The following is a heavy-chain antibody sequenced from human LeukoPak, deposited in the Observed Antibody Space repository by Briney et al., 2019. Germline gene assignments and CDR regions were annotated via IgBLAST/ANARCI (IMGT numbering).Heavy chain of an antibody. CDR1: GYTFTGHY. D-gene: IGHD6-19*01. V-gene: IGHV1-2*02. J-gene: IGHJ4*02. CDR2: INPNSGGT. CDR3: ARDASYSSGWFRY. Sequence: ASVKVSCKASGYTFTGHYMHWARQAPGQGLEWMGWINPNSGGTNYAQKFQGRVTMTRDTSISTAYMELSRLRSDDTAVYYCARDASYSSGWFRYWGQGTLVTVSS.